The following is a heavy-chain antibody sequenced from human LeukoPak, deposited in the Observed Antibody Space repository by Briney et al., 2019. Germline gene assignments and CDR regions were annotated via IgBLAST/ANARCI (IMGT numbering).Heavy chain of an antibody. V-gene: IGHV3-23*01. D-gene: IGHD3-10*01. J-gene: IGHJ4*02. CDR3: AKAATFYYGSDL. CDR1: GFTFSDYY. CDR2: ISGSDGNT. Sequence: GGSLRLSCAASGFTFSDYYMSWVRQAPGKGLEWVSAISGSDGNTYYADSVKGRFTISRDDSKNTLYLQMNRLRAEDTALYYCAKAATFYYGSDLWGRGILVAVPS.